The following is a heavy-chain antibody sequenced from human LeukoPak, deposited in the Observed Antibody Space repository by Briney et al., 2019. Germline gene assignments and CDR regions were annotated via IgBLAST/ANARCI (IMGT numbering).Heavy chain of an antibody. Sequence: PGGSLRLSCAASGFSFSSYSMNWVRQAPGKGLEWVAHISSSGANIYYADFVKGRFTISRDNANNSLFLQMNNLRAEDTAVYYCAKALGVTLAAAVFDYWGQGTLVTVSS. J-gene: IGHJ4*02. CDR1: GFSFSSYS. D-gene: IGHD6-13*01. V-gene: IGHV3-48*04. CDR3: AKALGVTLAAAVFDY. CDR2: ISSSGANI.